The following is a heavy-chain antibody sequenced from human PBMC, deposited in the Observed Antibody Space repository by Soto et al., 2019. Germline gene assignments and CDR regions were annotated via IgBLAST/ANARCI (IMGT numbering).Heavy chain of an antibody. V-gene: IGHV3-48*01. Sequence: PGGSLRLSCAASGFTFSSYSMNWVRQAPGKGLEWVSYISSSSSTIYYADSVKGRFTISRDNAKNSLYLQMNSLRAEDTAVYYCARDDPPGTDCSGGSCYSFISSYYGMDVWGQGTTVTVSS. CDR2: ISSSSSTI. CDR1: GFTFSSYS. CDR3: ARDDPPGTDCSGGSCYSFISSYYGMDV. J-gene: IGHJ6*02. D-gene: IGHD2-15*01.